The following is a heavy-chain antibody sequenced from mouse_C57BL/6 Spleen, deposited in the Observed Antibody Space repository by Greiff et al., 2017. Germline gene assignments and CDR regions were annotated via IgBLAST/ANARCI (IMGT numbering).Heavy chain of an antibody. V-gene: IGHV2-5*01. CDR1: GFSLTSYG. CDR3: AKYGNYVYYAMDY. D-gene: IGHD2-1*01. Sequence: QVQLKESGPGLVQPSQSLSITCTVSGFSLTSYGVHWVRQSPGKGLEWLGVIWRGGSTDYNAAFMSRLSITKDNSKSQVFFKMNSLQADDTAIYYCAKYGNYVYYAMDYWGQGTSVTVSS. CDR2: IWRGGST. J-gene: IGHJ4*01.